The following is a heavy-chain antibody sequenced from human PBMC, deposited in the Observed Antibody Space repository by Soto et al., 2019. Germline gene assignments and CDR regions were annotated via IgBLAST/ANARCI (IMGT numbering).Heavy chain of an antibody. CDR2: ISSSSSYI. D-gene: IGHD2-15*01. Sequence: GGSLRLSCAASGFTFSSYSMNWVRQAPGKGLEWVSSISSSSSYISYAVSVKGRFTFSRDNAKNSLYLQMNSLRAEDTAVYYCARDQDGSDYWGQGTLVTVSS. V-gene: IGHV3-21*01. CDR3: ARDQDGSDY. J-gene: IGHJ4*02. CDR1: GFTFSSYS.